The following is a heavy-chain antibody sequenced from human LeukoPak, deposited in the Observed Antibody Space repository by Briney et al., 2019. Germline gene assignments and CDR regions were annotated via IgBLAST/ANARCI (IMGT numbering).Heavy chain of an antibody. CDR1: GFTFSSYG. D-gene: IGHD2-2*01. CDR2: ISYDGSNK. CDR3: AKDPLPFCSSTSCYAIEYFQH. Sequence: PGGSLRLSCAASGFTFSSYGMHWVRQAPGKGLEWVAVISYDGSNKYYADSVKGRFTISRDNSKNTLYLQMNSLRAEDTAVYYCAKDPLPFCSSTSCYAIEYFQHWGQGTLVTVSS. V-gene: IGHV3-30*18. J-gene: IGHJ1*01.